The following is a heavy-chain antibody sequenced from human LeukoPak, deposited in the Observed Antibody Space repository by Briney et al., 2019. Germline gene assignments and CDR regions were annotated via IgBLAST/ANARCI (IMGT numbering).Heavy chain of an antibody. V-gene: IGHV4-59*01. CDR1: GGSMGIYY. Sequence: PSETLSLTCTVSGGSMGIYYWSWIRQSPGKGLEWIGYIYYSGSTSYNPPLKSRLTISIDTSKTQFYLKLSSVTAADTAVYYCARVVYSVPWGYFDYWGQGILVTVSS. CDR3: ARVVYSVPWGYFDY. J-gene: IGHJ4*02. D-gene: IGHD3-10*02. CDR2: IYYSGST.